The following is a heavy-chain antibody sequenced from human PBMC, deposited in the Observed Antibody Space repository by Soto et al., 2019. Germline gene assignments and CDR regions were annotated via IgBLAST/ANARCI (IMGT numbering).Heavy chain of an antibody. J-gene: IGHJ4*02. Sequence: QVRLVQSGAEVTKPVASVEVACTASGYTFNAYYLHSGRQAPGQGLEWIGWINPNRDVTSYAQIFKDRVTMTRDMPITTAYMELTRLRSDDTAGYYCVGVAFNNHYDFDYWGQGTLITVSS. CDR2: INPNRDVT. V-gene: IGHV1-2*02. D-gene: IGHD3-16*01. CDR1: GYTFNAYY. CDR3: VGVAFNNHYDFDY.